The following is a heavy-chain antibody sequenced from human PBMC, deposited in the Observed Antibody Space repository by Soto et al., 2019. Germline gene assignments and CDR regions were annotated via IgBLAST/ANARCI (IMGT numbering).Heavy chain of an antibody. V-gene: IGHV1-69*04. J-gene: IGHJ4*02. CDR3: ATSYGSGYRAFDY. CDR2: VNPIVSMS. D-gene: IGHD3-10*01. CDR1: GDTFNVYS. Sequence: QVQLVQSGAEVKRPGSSVKVSCKASGDTFNVYSINWVRQAPGLGLEWMGRVNPIVSMSNYAQRFQGRVTKTTDKATSTDHMELSGLKSEDTAIYYCATSYGSGYRAFDYWGQGALGTVSS.